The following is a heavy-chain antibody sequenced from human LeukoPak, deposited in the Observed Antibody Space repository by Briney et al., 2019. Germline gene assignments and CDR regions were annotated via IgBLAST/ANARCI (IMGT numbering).Heavy chain of an antibody. V-gene: IGHV4-34*01. J-gene: IGHJ4*02. Sequence: RSSETLSLTCGVDGGSFSGYYWNWIRHPPGKGLEWIGSIYYSGSTYYNPSLKSRVTISVDTSKNQFSLKLSSVTAADTAVYYCARYKCSGGSCYSGTFDYWGQGTLVTVSS. D-gene: IGHD2-15*01. CDR3: ARYKCSGGSCYSGTFDY. CDR2: IYYSGST. CDR1: GGSFSGYY.